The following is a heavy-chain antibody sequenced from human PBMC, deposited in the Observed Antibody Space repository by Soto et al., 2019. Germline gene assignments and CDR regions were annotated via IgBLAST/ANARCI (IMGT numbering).Heavy chain of an antibody. D-gene: IGHD6-19*01. CDR3: VKDGSSGWPYYYGLDV. J-gene: IGHJ6*02. Sequence: QVQLVESGGGGVQPGRSLRLSCAASGFTFSSYGIHWVRQAPGKGLEWVAVISYDGRNKYYADSVKGRFAISRDNSRNTRYLPMSSLRAEDTAVYYCVKDGSSGWPYYYGLDVWGQGTTVTVSS. V-gene: IGHV3-30*18. CDR2: ISYDGRNK. CDR1: GFTFSSYG.